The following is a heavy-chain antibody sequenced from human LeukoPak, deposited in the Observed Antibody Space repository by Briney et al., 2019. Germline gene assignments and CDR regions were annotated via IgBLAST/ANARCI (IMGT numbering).Heavy chain of an antibody. D-gene: IGHD2-8*01. CDR1: GYTLTELS. CDR3: ATGRIMVYAYDFDY. J-gene: IGHJ4*02. CDR2: FDPEDGET. V-gene: IGHV1-24*01. Sequence: ASAKVSCKVSGYTLTELSMHWVRQAPGKGLEWMGGFDPEDGETIYAQKFQGRVTMTEDTSTGTAYMELSSLRSEDTAVYYCATGRIMVYAYDFDYWGQGTLVTVSS.